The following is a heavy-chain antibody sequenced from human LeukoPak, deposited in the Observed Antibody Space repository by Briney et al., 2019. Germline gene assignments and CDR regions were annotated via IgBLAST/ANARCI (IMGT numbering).Heavy chain of an antibody. CDR3: ARGAMYAYYFDY. CDR1: GFTFSSHW. V-gene: IGHV3-74*01. CDR2: INTGGTTT. J-gene: IGHJ4*02. Sequence: GRSLRLSCAASGFTFSSHWMHWVRQAPGKGLVWVSRINTGGTTTNYADSVKGRFTISRDNAKNTVYLQMNSLRAEDTAVYYCARGAMYAYYFDYWGQGALVTVSS. D-gene: IGHD2-8*01.